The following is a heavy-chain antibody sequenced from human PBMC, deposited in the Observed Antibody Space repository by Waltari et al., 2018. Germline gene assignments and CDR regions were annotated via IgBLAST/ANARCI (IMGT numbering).Heavy chain of an antibody. J-gene: IGHJ4*01. CDR3: ARMFYDFWTGYSDY. Sequence: QVQLQESGPGLVKPSETLSLTCTVSGGSISSYYWSWIRQPPGKGLEWIGYIYYSGSTNYNPSLKSRVTISVDTSKNKVSLRLSSVTAADTAVYYCARMFYDFWTGYSDYWGHGTLVTVS. V-gene: IGHV4-59*08. CDR2: IYYSGST. CDR1: GGSISSYY. D-gene: IGHD3-3*01.